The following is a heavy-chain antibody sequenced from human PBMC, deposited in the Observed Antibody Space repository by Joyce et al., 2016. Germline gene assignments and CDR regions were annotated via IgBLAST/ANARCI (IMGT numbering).Heavy chain of an antibody. D-gene: IGHD4-11*01. V-gene: IGHV5-51*01. J-gene: IGHJ4*02. Sequence: EVQLVQSGAEVKKPGESLQISCKGSGYSCTNYWIGLVRQMPGKGLEWIGSISPGDSDTRYSPSFQGQVTISADKSISTAYLQWSSLKASDTAMYYCARHSYSNYAPPFDYWGQGTLVTVSS. CDR3: ARHSYSNYAPPFDY. CDR2: ISPGDSDT. CDR1: GYSCTNYW.